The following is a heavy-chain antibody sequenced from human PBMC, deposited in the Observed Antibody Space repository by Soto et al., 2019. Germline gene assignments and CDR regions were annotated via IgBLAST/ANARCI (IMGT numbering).Heavy chain of an antibody. J-gene: IGHJ3*02. D-gene: IGHD6-19*01. CDR2: IYWHDDK. Sequence: QITLKESGPTLVKPTQTLTLTCTFSGFSLSTSGVGVGWIRKPPGKALEWLALIYWHDDKRYSPSLKSRLTITNDTTKDRVVLTMTNMDPVDTATYYCARRRAVEHAFDSWGKGTMVAVSS. CDR3: ARRRAVEHAFDS. V-gene: IGHV2-5*01. CDR1: GFSLSTSGVG.